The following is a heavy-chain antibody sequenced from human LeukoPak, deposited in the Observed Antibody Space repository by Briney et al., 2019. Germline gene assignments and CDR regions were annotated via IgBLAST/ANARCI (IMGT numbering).Heavy chain of an antibody. D-gene: IGHD3-22*01. CDR1: GGSISSYY. CDR3: ARLWGHYDSGPFRWDYFDY. J-gene: IGHJ4*02. CDR2: IYYSGST. Sequence: SETLSLTCTVSGGSISSYYWSWIRQPPGKGLEWIGYIYYSGSTNYNPSLKSRVTISVDTSKNQFSLKLSSVTAADTAVYYCARLWGHYDSGPFRWDYFDYWGQGTLVTVSS. V-gene: IGHV4-59*08.